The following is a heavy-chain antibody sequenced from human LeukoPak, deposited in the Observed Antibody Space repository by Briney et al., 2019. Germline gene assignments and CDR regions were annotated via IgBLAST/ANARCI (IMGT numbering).Heavy chain of an antibody. CDR2: ISGSGGRT. CDR1: GFSFSSYA. J-gene: IGHJ4*02. D-gene: IGHD5-12*01. Sequence: PGGSLRLSCAASGFSFSSYAMSWVRQAPGRGLEWVSAISGSGGRTYYADSVKGRFTISRDNSQNTLYLQMNSLRAEDTAVYHGAKDPGGGYDPTEPFTVWGQGTLVTVSS. V-gene: IGHV3-23*01. CDR3: AKDPGGGYDPTEPFTV.